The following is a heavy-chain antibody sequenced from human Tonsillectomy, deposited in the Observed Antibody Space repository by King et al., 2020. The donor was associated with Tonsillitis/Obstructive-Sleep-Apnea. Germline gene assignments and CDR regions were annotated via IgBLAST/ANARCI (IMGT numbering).Heavy chain of an antibody. CDR3: ARDRGGSHDHDAFDI. J-gene: IGHJ3*02. CDR2: IWYDGSNK. CDR1: GFTFSSYG. D-gene: IGHD1-26*01. Sequence: VQLVESGGGVVQPGRSLRLSCAAAGFTFSSYGMHWVRQAPGKGLEWVAGIWYDGSNKYYADSLKSRFTISRDNSKITLYLQMNSLRAEDTAGDYCARDRGGSHDHDAFDIWGQGTMVTVSS. V-gene: IGHV3-33*01.